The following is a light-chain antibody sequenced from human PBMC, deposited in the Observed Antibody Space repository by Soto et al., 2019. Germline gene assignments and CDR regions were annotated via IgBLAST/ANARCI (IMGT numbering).Light chain of an antibody. CDR3: AAWHDSLNGPV. Sequence: QLVLTQPPSASGTPGQRVTISCSGSSSNIGSNTVNWDQQLPGTAPKLLIYSNNLRPSGVPDRFSGSKSGTSAPLAISGLQSEDEADYYCAAWHDSLNGPVFGGGTKLTV. J-gene: IGLJ2*01. CDR2: SNN. CDR1: SSNIGSNT. V-gene: IGLV1-44*01.